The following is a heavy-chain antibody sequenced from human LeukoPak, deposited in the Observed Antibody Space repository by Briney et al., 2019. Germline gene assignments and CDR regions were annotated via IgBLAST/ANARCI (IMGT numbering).Heavy chain of an antibody. CDR3: ARDNDLDY. Sequence: GASVKVSCKASGYTFTEFSLHWVRQAPGQGLEWLGWINPNSGGTNYAQKFQDRVTMTRGMSTSTVYMELSSLRSEDTAVYYCARDNDLDYWGQGTLVTVSS. V-gene: IGHV1-2*02. J-gene: IGHJ4*02. CDR2: INPNSGGT. D-gene: IGHD2-8*01. CDR1: GYTFTEFS.